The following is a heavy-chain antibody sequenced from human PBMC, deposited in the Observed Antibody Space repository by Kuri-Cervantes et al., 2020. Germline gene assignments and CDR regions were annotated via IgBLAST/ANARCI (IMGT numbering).Heavy chain of an antibody. D-gene: IGHD3/OR15-3a*01. V-gene: IGHV1-2*02. CDR3: ARATGHLDWLPEY. CDR2: INPNSGGA. J-gene: IGHJ4*02. CDR1: GYTFTGYY. Sequence: ASVKVSCKASGYTFTGYYMHWVRQAPGQGLEWMGWINPNSGGANYAQKFQGRVTMTRDTSTTTAYMELDRLTSDDTAVFYCARATGHLDWLPEYWGQGTLVTVSS.